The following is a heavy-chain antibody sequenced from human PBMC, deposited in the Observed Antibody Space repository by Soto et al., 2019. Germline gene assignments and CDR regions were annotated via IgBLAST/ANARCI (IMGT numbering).Heavy chain of an antibody. CDR2: IRSKANSYAT. CDR1: GFTFSGSA. D-gene: IGHD4-17*01. CDR3: TRLNNYGDPRVDYYYMDV. J-gene: IGHJ6*03. V-gene: IGHV3-73*01. Sequence: EVQLVESGGGLVQPGGSLKLSCAASGFTFSGSAMHWVRQASGKGLEWVGRIRSKANSYATAYAASVKGRFTISRDDSKNTAYLQMNSLKTEDTAVYYCTRLNNYGDPRVDYYYMDVWGKGTTVTVSS.